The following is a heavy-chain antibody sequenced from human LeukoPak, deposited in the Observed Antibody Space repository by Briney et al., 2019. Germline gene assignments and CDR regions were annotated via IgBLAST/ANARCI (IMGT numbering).Heavy chain of an antibody. V-gene: IGHV3-20*04. Sequence: GGSLRLSCAASGFTFSSYAMSWVRQAPGKGLEWVSGINWNGGSTGYADSVKGRFTISRDNAKNSLYLQMNSLRAEDTALYYCARDLGGSYFPDAFDIWGQGTMVTVSS. CDR1: GFTFSSYA. D-gene: IGHD1-26*01. CDR2: INWNGGST. J-gene: IGHJ3*02. CDR3: ARDLGGSYFPDAFDI.